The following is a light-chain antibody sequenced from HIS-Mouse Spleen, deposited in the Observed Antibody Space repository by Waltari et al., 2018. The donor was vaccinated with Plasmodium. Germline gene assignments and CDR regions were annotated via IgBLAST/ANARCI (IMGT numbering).Light chain of an antibody. Sequence: SYELTQPPSVSVSPGQTARITCSGDALPKQYAYWYQQKPGQAPVLVIYKDSERPSGFPERFSGSSSGTKVTLTISGVQAEDEADYYCQSADSSGTYWVFGGGTKLTVL. J-gene: IGLJ3*02. CDR3: QSADSSGTYWV. V-gene: IGLV3-25*03. CDR1: ALPKQY. CDR2: KDS.